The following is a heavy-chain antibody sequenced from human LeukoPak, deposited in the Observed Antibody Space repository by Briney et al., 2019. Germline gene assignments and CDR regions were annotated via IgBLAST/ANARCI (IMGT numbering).Heavy chain of an antibody. CDR1: GFTFSNYA. CDR3: ARRQQLFDY. V-gene: IGHV3-7*01. D-gene: IGHD6-13*01. Sequence: GGSLRLSCAVSGFTFSNYAMSWVRQAPGKGLEWVTNIKQDGSEKYYVDSVKGRFTISRDNAKNSLYLQMNSLRAEDTAVYYCARRQQLFDYWGQGTLVTVSS. J-gene: IGHJ4*02. CDR2: IKQDGSEK.